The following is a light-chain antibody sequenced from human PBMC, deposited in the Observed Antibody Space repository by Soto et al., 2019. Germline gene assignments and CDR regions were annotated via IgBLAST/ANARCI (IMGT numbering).Light chain of an antibody. V-gene: IGLV2-14*01. Sequence: QSALTQPASVSGSPGQSITISCTGTSSDVGAYNYVSWFQQHPGKAPKLMIYEVSNRPSGISSRFSGSKSGNTASLTISGLQAEDEADYYCSSYTSTSTLVFGGGTKLTV. CDR1: SSDVGAYNY. CDR2: EVS. J-gene: IGLJ2*01. CDR3: SSYTSTSTLV.